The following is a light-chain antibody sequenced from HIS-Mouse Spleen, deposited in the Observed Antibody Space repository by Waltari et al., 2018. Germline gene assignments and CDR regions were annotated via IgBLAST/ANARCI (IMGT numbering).Light chain of an antibody. J-gene: IGLJ3*02. V-gene: IGLV3-19*01. CDR3: NSRDSSGNHWV. Sequence: SSELTQDPAVSVALGQTVRITCQGDSLRSYYASWYQQKPGQAPVLVIYGKNNRPSAIPDRFSGSSSGNTASLTITGAHAEDEADYYCNSRDSSGNHWVFGGGTKLTVL. CDR1: SLRSYY. CDR2: GKN.